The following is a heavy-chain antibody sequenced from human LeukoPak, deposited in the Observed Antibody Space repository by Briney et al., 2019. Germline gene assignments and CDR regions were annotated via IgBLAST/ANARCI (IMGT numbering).Heavy chain of an antibody. CDR3: ARDSKDYYDSSVPLGY. J-gene: IGHJ4*02. V-gene: IGHV3-53*01. D-gene: IGHD3-22*01. Sequence: GGSLRLSCAASGFTVSSNYMSWVRQAPGKGLEWVSVIYSGGSTYYADSVKGRFTISRDNSKDTLYLQMNSLRAEDTAVYYCARDSKDYYDSSVPLGYWGQGTLVTVSS. CDR1: GFTVSSNY. CDR2: IYSGGST.